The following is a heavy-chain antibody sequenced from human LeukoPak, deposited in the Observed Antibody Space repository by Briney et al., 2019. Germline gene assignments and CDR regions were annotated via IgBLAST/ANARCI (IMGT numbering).Heavy chain of an antibody. CDR1: GFTFSSYA. Sequence: GGSLGLSCAASGFTFSSYAMSWVRQAPGKGLEWVSAISGSGGSTYYADSVKGRFTISRDNSKNTLYLQMNSLRAEDTAVYYCAKDLYEFYDSSGYYPTPYDYWGQGTLVTVSS. V-gene: IGHV3-23*01. CDR3: AKDLYEFYDSSGYYPTPYDY. CDR2: ISGSGGST. J-gene: IGHJ4*02. D-gene: IGHD3-22*01.